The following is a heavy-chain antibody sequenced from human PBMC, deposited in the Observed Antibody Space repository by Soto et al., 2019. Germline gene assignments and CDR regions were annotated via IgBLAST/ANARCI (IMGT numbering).Heavy chain of an antibody. CDR2: INHSGST. J-gene: IGHJ6*02. D-gene: IGHD1-26*01. CDR3: VRNPRNSGSYRPRYYGMDV. CDR1: GGSFSGYY. V-gene: IGHV4-34*01. Sequence: SETLSLTCAVYGGSFSGYYWSWIRQPPGKGLEWIREINHSGSTNYNPSLKSRVTISVDTSKNQFSLKLSSVTAADTAVYYCVRNPRNSGSYRPRYYGMDVWGQGTMVTVS.